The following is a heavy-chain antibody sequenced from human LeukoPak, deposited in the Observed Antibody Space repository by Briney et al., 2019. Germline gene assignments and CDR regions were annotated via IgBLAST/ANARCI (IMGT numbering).Heavy chain of an antibody. CDR3: ARERGPYYDFWSGPRWFDP. V-gene: IGHV1-69*13. D-gene: IGHD3-3*01. J-gene: IGHJ5*02. CDR1: GDTLTELS. Sequence: VASVKVSCKVSGDTLTELSMHWVRQAPGQGLEWMGGIIPIFGTANYAQKFQGRVTITADESTSTAYMELSSLRSEDTAVYYCARERGPYYDFWSGPRWFDPWGQGTLVTVSS. CDR2: IIPIFGTA.